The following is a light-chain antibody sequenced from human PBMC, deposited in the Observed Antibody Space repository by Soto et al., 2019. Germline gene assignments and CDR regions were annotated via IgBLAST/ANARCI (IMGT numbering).Light chain of an antibody. CDR2: EVS. CDR3: GSYTSSRIYV. J-gene: IGLJ1*01. CDR1: SSDVGGYNY. V-gene: IGLV2-14*01. Sequence: QSVLTQHASVSVSPGQSITISCTGTSSDVGGYNYVSWYQQHPGKAPKLMIYEVSNRPSGVSDRFPGSKSGNTASLTISGLQAEDEADYYCGSYTSSRIYVFGAGTKVTVL.